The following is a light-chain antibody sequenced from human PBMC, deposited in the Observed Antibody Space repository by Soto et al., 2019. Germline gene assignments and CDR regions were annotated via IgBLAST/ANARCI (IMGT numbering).Light chain of an antibody. V-gene: IGKV1-33*01. CDR2: DAS. J-gene: IGKJ4*01. Sequence: DIQMTQSPSSLSASVGDRVTITCQASQDISIYLNWFQQKPGKAPKLLIYDASNLETGVPSRFSGSGSGTDFTFTINSLQPEDIATYYCQHYDNLPLTFGGGTKVEIK. CDR1: QDISIY. CDR3: QHYDNLPLT.